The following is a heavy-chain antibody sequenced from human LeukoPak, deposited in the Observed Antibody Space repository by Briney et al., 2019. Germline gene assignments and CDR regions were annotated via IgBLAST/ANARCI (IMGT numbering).Heavy chain of an antibody. CDR1: VYTFTTYD. Sequence: ASVKVSCKASVYTFTTYDINWVRQATGQGLEWMGWENPNSGNTGYTQKFQGRVTMTRNTSISTAYMELSSLRSEDTAVYYCARGRGSGHKENWFDPWGQGTLVTVSS. D-gene: IGHD6-19*01. V-gene: IGHV1-8*01. CDR2: ENPNSGNT. CDR3: ARGRGSGHKENWFDP. J-gene: IGHJ5*02.